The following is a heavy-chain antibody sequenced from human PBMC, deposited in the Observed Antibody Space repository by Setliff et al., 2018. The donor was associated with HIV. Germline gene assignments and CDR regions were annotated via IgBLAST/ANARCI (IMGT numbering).Heavy chain of an antibody. CDR3: VRHVWSDDFLVPGWFDS. CDR1: GGSIIDSRYF. J-gene: IGHJ5*01. CDR2: VYYSGIT. V-gene: IGHV4-39*01. Sequence: SETLSLTCTVSGGSIIDSRYFWGWIRQPPGKGLEWIGSVYYSGITYYSSSLKSRVTVSIDTSRIQFSLKLTSVTAADTAVYKCVRHVWSDDFLVPGWFDSWSQGTLVTVSS. D-gene: IGHD3-3*01.